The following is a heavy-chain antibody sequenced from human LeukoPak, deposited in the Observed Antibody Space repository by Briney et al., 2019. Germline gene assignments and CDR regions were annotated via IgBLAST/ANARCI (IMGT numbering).Heavy chain of an antibody. CDR1: GFTFSSYA. Sequence: SGGSLRLSCAASGFTFSSYAMSWVRQGPGKGLEWVSTISGNGGSPYYPDSVKGRFTISRDNSKNTLYLQMNSLRAEDTAVYYCAREESGDYVWGSYRPLGYWGQGTLVTVSS. CDR2: ISGNGGSP. J-gene: IGHJ4*02. D-gene: IGHD3-16*02. CDR3: AREESGDYVWGSYRPLGY. V-gene: IGHV3-23*01.